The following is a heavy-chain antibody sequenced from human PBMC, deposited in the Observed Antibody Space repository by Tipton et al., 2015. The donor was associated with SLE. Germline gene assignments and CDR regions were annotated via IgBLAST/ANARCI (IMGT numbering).Heavy chain of an antibody. D-gene: IGHD3-3*01. CDR2: ISDSGSA. CDR3: AAHDFWSVREPFDI. V-gene: IGHV4-59*01. Sequence: TLSLTCTVSGGSISTYYWSWIRQPPGRGLEWIGYISDSGSANYNSSLESRVTISVDTSKKQLSLRLNSVTAADTAVYYCAAHDFWSVREPFDIRGQGTVVTVSA. CDR1: GGSISTYY. J-gene: IGHJ3*02.